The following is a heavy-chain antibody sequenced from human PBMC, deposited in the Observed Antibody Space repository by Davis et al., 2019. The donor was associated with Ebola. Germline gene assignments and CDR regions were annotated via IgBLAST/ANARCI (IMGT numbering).Heavy chain of an antibody. V-gene: IGHV3-43*02. CDR3: AKGTYYYDSSAQTYFDY. CDR1: GFIFRNYV. Sequence: GGSLRLSCETSGFIFRNYVMSWVRQAPGKGLEWVSTFGTVGDTYYADSVKGRFTISRDNSKNSLYLQMNSLRTEDTALYYCAKGTYYYDSSAQTYFDYWGQGTLVTVSS. J-gene: IGHJ4*02. D-gene: IGHD3-22*01. CDR2: FGTVGDT.